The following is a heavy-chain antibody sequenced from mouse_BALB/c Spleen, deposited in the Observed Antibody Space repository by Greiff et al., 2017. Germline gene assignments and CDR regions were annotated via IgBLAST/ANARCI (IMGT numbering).Heavy chain of an antibody. D-gene: IGHD1-1*01. CDR3: AITTVGY. CDR1: GYSITSDYA. J-gene: IGHJ2*01. V-gene: IGHV3-2*02. Sequence: EVQLQQSGPGLVKPSQSLSLTCTVTGYSITSDYAWNWIRQFPGNKLEWMGYISYSGSTSYNPSLKSRISITRDTSKNQFFLQLNSVTTEDTATYYCAITTVGYWGQGTTLTVSS. CDR2: ISYSGST.